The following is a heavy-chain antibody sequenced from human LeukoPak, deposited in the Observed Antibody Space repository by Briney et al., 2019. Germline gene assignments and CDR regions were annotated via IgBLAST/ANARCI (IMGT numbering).Heavy chain of an antibody. Sequence: ASVKVSCKASGYTFTSYDINWVRQATGQGLEWMGWMNPNSGNTGYAQKFQGRVTMTRNTSISTAHMELSSLRSEDTAVYYCARGHKWYSSRSSNWFDPWGQGTLVTVSS. CDR2: MNPNSGNT. V-gene: IGHV1-8*01. CDR1: GYTFTSYD. D-gene: IGHD6-13*01. J-gene: IGHJ5*02. CDR3: ARGHKWYSSRSSNWFDP.